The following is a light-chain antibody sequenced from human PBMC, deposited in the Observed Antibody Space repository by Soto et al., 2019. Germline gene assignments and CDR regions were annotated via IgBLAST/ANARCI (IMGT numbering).Light chain of an antibody. V-gene: IGKV3-20*01. CDR3: QQYGSSPSIT. CDR2: GAS. Sequence: EIVLTQSPVTLSFSPGERATLSCRASQSVSSSYLAWYQQKPGQAPRLLIYGASSRATGIPDRFSGSGSGTDFTLTISRLEPEDFAVYYCQQYGSSPSITFGQGTKVDIK. CDR1: QSVSSSY. J-gene: IGKJ1*01.